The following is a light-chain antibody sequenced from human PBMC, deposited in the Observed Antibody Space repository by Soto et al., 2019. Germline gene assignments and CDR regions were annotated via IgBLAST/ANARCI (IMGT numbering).Light chain of an antibody. CDR1: QSISIH. V-gene: IGKV3-15*01. J-gene: IGKJ1*01. CDR3: QQYDSWPSWT. Sequence: EIVMTQSPATLSVSPGERATLSCRASQSISIHLAWYQQQPGQGPRLLIYGASTRDTDTPARFSGSGSGTEFTLTISSLQSEDFAVYYCQQYDSWPSWTFGQGTKVEIK. CDR2: GAS.